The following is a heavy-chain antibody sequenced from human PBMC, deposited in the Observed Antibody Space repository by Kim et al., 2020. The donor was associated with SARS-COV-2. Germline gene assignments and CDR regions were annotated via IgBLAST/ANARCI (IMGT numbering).Heavy chain of an antibody. J-gene: IGHJ4*02. CDR1: GFTFSSYE. CDR2: ISSSGSTI. Sequence: GGSLRLSCAASGFTFSSYEMNWVRQAPGKGLEWVSYISSSGSTIYYADSVKGRFTISRDNAKNSLYLQMNSLRAEDTAVYYCAREYYYGSGSPFDYWGQGTLVTVSS. V-gene: IGHV3-48*03. CDR3: AREYYYGSGSPFDY. D-gene: IGHD3-10*01.